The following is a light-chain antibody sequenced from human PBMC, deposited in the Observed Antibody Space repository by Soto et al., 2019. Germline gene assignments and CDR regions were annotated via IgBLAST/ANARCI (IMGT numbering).Light chain of an antibody. Sequence: DIQLTQSPSSVSASVGDRVTITCRASQGISTWLAWFQQKPGKPPQLLIYAASSLESGVPSRFSGSGSGTDFTLTISSLQPEDFATYYCQQSHSFPLTFGGGTKVDIK. V-gene: IGKV1-12*01. J-gene: IGKJ4*01. CDR2: AAS. CDR3: QQSHSFPLT. CDR1: QGISTW.